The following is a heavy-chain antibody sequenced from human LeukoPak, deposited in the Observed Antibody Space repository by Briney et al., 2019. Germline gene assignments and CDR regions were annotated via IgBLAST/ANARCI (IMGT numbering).Heavy chain of an antibody. V-gene: IGHV1-24*01. CDR3: AFGEGYSSGWYENSFDY. Sequence: AASVKVSCKVSGYTLTELSMHWVRQAPGKGLEWMGGFDPEDGETIYAQKFQGRVTMTEDTSTDTAYMELSSLRSEDTAVYYCAFGEGYSSGWYENSFDYWGQGTLVTASS. D-gene: IGHD6-19*01. CDR2: FDPEDGET. J-gene: IGHJ4*02. CDR1: GYTLTELS.